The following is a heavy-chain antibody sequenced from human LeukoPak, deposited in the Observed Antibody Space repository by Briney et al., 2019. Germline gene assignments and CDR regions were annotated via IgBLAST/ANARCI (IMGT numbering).Heavy chain of an antibody. CDR3: AGTEYSGYDGLPNWFDP. D-gene: IGHD5-12*01. V-gene: IGHV1-2*02. Sequence: GASVKVSCKASGYTFTGYYMHWVRQAPGQGLEWMGWINPNSGGTNYAQKFQGRVTMTRDTSISTAYMELSRLRFDDTAVYYCAGTEYSGYDGLPNWFDPWGQGTLVTVSS. J-gene: IGHJ5*02. CDR1: GYTFTGYY. CDR2: INPNSGGT.